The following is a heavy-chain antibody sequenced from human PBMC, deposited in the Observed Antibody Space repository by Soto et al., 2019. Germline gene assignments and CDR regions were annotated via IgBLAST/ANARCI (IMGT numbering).Heavy chain of an antibody. J-gene: IGHJ4*02. Sequence: GGSLRLSCEVSGFTFRSYEMHWVRQAPGKGLEWLSYISSSSDFIYYSESVKGRFTISRDNANISLYRQMNSLRAADTAIYYCARGASGIDCLDHSGQGAPVTVYS. CDR3: ARGASGIDCLDH. CDR1: GFTFRSYE. V-gene: IGHV3-48*03. D-gene: IGHD2-21*02. CDR2: ISSSSDFI.